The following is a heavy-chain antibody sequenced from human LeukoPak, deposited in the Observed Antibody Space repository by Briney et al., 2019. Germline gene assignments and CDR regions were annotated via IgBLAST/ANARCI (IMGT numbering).Heavy chain of an antibody. D-gene: IGHD1-26*01. V-gene: IGHV4-39*07. CDR1: GGSISSSSYY. CDR3: GAGSGGYADYPY. J-gene: IGHJ4*02. Sequence: PSETLSLTCTVSGGSISSSSYYWGWIRQPPGKGLEWIGSFYYSGSTYYNPSLKSRVTISIDTSKTQFSLKLNSVTAADTAVYYCGAGSGGYADYPYWGQGTLVTVSS. CDR2: FYYSGST.